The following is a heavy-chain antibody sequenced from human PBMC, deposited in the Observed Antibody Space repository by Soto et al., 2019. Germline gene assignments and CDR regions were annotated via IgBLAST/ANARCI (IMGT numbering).Heavy chain of an antibody. Sequence: SETLSLTCTVSGGSISSYYWSWIRQPPGKGLEWIGYIYYSGSTNYNPSLKSRVTISVDTSKNQFSLKLSSVTAADTAVYYCARRWLAATPSDYYNYMDVWGKGTTVTVSS. CDR3: ARRWLAATPSDYYNYMDV. J-gene: IGHJ6*03. D-gene: IGHD2-15*01. CDR2: IYYSGST. V-gene: IGHV4-59*08. CDR1: GGSISSYY.